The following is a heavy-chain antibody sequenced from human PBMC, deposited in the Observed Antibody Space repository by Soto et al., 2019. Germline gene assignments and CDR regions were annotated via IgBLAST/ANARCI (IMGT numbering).Heavy chain of an antibody. Sequence: SGPTLVNPTQTLTLTCTFSGFSLSTSGVGVGWIRQPPGKALEWLALIYWNDDKRYSPSLKSRLTITKDTSKNQVVLTMTNMDPVDTATYYCAHTPGIVLMVYAPTQFDYWGQGTLVTAPQ. J-gene: IGHJ4*02. D-gene: IGHD2-8*01. CDR2: IYWNDDK. CDR1: GFSLSTSGVG. CDR3: AHTPGIVLMVYAPTQFDY. V-gene: IGHV2-5*01.